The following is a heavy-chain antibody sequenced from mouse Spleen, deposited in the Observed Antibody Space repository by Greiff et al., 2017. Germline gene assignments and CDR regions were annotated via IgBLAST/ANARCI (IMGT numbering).Heavy chain of an antibody. Sequence: DVKLVESGGGLVKLGGSLKLSCAASGFTFSSYAMSWVRQTPEKRLEWVATISSGGGNTYYPDSVKGRFTISRDNAKNTLYLQMSSLKSEDTAMYYCARRLYDYDPWFAYWGQGTLVTVS. D-gene: IGHD2-4*01. CDR3: ARRLYDYDPWFAY. CDR2: ISSGGGNT. V-gene: IGHV5-9*04. CDR1: GFTFSSYA. J-gene: IGHJ3*01.